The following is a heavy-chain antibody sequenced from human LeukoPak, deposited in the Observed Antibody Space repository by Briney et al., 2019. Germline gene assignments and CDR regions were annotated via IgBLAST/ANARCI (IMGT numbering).Heavy chain of an antibody. J-gene: IGHJ4*02. CDR3: VRGQLWSYYHDY. CDR2: IKGDERSA. CDR1: GFTFSSYW. V-gene: IGHV3-74*01. Sequence: GGSLRLSCAASGFTFSSYWLHWVRQAPGKGLVWVSRIKGDERSANYADSVKGRFTISRDNAKNTVYLEMNSLRAEDTAVYYCVRGQLWSYYHDYWGQGTLVTVSS. D-gene: IGHD5-18*01.